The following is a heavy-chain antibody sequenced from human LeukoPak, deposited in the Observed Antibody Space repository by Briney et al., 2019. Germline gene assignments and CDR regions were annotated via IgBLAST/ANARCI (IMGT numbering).Heavy chain of an antibody. J-gene: IGHJ1*01. V-gene: IGHV4-34*01. CDR1: GGSFSGYY. Sequence: SETLSLTCAVYGGSFSGYYWSWIRQPPGKGLEWIGEINHSGSTNYNPSLKSRVTISVDTSKNQFSLKLSSVTAADTAVYYCASDHDYYGSGSYYNVVFQPWGQGTLVTVSS. D-gene: IGHD3-10*01. CDR2: INHSGST. CDR3: ASDHDYYGSGSYYNVVFQP.